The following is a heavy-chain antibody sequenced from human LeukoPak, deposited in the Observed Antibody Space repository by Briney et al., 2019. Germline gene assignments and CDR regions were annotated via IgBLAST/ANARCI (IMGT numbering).Heavy chain of an antibody. CDR2: TRNDGSRK. Sequence: GGSLRLSCVASGFTFSNSGMHWVRQAPGKGLEWVAFTRNDGSRKYYADSVKGRFTISRDNSKNTLYLQMNSLRAEDTAVYYCAAGYSSSWYKTYNWFDPWGQGTLVTVSS. V-gene: IGHV3-30*02. CDR1: GFTFSNSG. CDR3: AAGYSSSWYKTYNWFDP. D-gene: IGHD6-13*01. J-gene: IGHJ5*02.